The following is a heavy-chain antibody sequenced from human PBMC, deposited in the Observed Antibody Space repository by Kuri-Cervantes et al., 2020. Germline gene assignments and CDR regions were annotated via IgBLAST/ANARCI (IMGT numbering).Heavy chain of an antibody. V-gene: IGHV6-1*01. J-gene: IGHJ4*02. CDR1: GDSVSNNSAA. D-gene: IGHD6-6*01. CDR2: TYYRSKWYN. Sequence: LRLSCGISGDSVSNNSAAGNWIRQSPSRGLEWLGRTYYRSKWYNDYAVSVKSRITINADTSKNQFSLKLSSVTAADTAVYYCARGPLAARYFDYWGQGTLVTVSS. CDR3: ARGPLAARYFDY.